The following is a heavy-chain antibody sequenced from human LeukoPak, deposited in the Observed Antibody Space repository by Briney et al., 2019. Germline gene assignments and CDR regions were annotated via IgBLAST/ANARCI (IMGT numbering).Heavy chain of an antibody. CDR2: ISAYNGNT. CDR3: ARDHEYSSPFGY. CDR1: GYTFTSYG. J-gene: IGHJ4*02. Sequence: ASVKVSCKASGYTFTSYGISWVRQAPGQGLEWVGWISAYNGNTNYAQKPQGRVTMTTDTSTSTAYMELRSLRSDDTAVYYCARDHEYSSPFGYWGQGTLVTVSS. D-gene: IGHD6-6*01. V-gene: IGHV1-18*01.